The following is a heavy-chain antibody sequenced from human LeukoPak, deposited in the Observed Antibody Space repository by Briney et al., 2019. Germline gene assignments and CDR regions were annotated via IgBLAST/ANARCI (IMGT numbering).Heavy chain of an antibody. CDR3: ARPNHKDHCTSDGCYRYFDY. CDR2: INHSGST. D-gene: IGHD2-8*01. V-gene: IGHV4-34*01. CDR1: SGSFSGYY. Sequence: PSETLSLTFAVYSGSFSGYYWTWIRQPPGKGLEWIGEINHSGSTNYNPSLKSRVTISVDTSKNQFSLKLSSVTAADTAVYYCARPNHKDHCTSDGCYRYFDYWSQETLVTVSS. J-gene: IGHJ4*02.